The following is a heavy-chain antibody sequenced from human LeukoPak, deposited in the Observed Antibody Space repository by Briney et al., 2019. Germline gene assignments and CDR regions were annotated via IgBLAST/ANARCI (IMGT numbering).Heavy chain of an antibody. V-gene: IGHV1-2*02. J-gene: IGHJ3*02. Sequence: GASVKVSCKASGYTFTGYYMHWVRQAPGQGLEWMGWINPNSGGTNYAQKFQGRVTMTRDTSISTAYMELSRLRSDDMAVYYCAMRITGTRSVDAFDIWGQGTMVTVSS. CDR2: INPNSGGT. CDR3: AMRITGTRSVDAFDI. D-gene: IGHD1-20*01. CDR1: GYTFTGYY.